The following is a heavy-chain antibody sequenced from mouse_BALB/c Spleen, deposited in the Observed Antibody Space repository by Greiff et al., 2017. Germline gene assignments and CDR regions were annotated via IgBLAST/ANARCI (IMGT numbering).Heavy chain of an antibody. CDR3: ARGIYDGYYGAY. Sequence: QVQLKQPGAELVKPGASVKLSCKASGYTFTSYWMHWVKQRPGQGLEWIGEINPSNGRTNYNEKFKSKATLTVDKSSSTAYMQLSSLTSEDSAVYYCARGIYDGYYGAYWGQGTLVTVSA. D-gene: IGHD2-3*01. CDR1: GYTFTSYW. CDR2: INPSNGRT. V-gene: IGHV1S81*02. J-gene: IGHJ3*01.